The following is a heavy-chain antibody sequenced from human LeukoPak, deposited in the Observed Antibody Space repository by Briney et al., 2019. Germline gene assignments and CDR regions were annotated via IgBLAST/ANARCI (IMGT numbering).Heavy chain of an antibody. J-gene: IGHJ5*02. CDR1: GFTFSSYS. Sequence: GGSLRLSCAASGFTFSSYSMNWVRQAPGKGLEWVSSISNCSSYIYYADSVKGRFTISRDNAKNSLYLQMNSLRAEDTAVYYCARDGDFGVVIRYNWFDPWGQGTLVTVSS. D-gene: IGHD3-3*01. CDR2: ISNCSSYI. V-gene: IGHV3-21*01. CDR3: ARDGDFGVVIRYNWFDP.